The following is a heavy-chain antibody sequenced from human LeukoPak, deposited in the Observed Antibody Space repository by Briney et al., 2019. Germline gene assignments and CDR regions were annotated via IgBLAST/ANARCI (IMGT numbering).Heavy chain of an antibody. Sequence: GGSLRLSCVASGLTFSQSVFHRVRQAPGKGLDWVAVMQGGEDNMYYADSVKGRFIVSRDNSKNTVYLLMNSLRTEDTAVYYCAKENRRVGDALDIWGRGTAVTVSS. CDR3: AKENRRVGDALDI. V-gene: IGHV3-30*02. D-gene: IGHD3-10*01. CDR2: MQGGEDNM. CDR1: GLTFSQSV. J-gene: IGHJ3*02.